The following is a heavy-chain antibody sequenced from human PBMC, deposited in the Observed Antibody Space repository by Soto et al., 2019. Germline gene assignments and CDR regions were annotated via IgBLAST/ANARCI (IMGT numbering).Heavy chain of an antibody. V-gene: IGHV1-2*04. D-gene: IGHD2-8*01. J-gene: IGHJ6*02. Sequence: ASVKVSCKASGYSFTDYHIHWVRQATGQGLEWLGRINPKSGGTSTAQKFQGWVTMTTDTSISTASMELTRLTSDDTAIYYCARGDSTDCSNGACSFFYNHDMDVWGQGTTVTVSS. CDR2: INPKSGGT. CDR3: ARGDSTDCSNGACSFFYNHDMDV. CDR1: GYSFTDYH.